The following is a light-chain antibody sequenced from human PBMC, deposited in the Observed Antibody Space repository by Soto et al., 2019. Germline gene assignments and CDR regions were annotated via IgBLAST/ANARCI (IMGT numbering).Light chain of an antibody. J-gene: IGKJ5*01. CDR3: QQTYSPPSLT. CDR1: QSINTS. Sequence: DIHITQSPSSLSTYVGDRVTITCRASQSINTSLNWYQQQPGKAPKVLLYGVSSLQGGVPSRFSGSGSGSDFTLTITSLQPEDFAIYYCQQTYSPPSLTFVQGTRLDIK. V-gene: IGKV1-39*01. CDR2: GVS.